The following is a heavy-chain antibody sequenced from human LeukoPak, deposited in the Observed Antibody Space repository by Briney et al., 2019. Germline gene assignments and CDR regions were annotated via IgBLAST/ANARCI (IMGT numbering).Heavy chain of an antibody. CDR3: ASYDYGAFDI. CDR1: GFTFTTYW. Sequence: GESLRLSCAASGFTFTTYWMSWVRQAPGEGLEWVSSISSSSSYIYYADSVKGRFTISRDNAKNSLYLQTNRLRAEDTAVYYCASYDYGAFDIWGQGTMVTVFS. V-gene: IGHV3-21*01. J-gene: IGHJ3*02. CDR2: ISSSSSYI. D-gene: IGHD4-17*01.